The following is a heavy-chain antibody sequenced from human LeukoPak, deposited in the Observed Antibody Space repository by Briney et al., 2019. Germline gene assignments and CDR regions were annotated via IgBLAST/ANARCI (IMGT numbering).Heavy chain of an antibody. V-gene: IGHV3-23*01. D-gene: IGHD3-9*01. CDR3: AREAYDILTGWDPKTFDY. CDR2: ISSSGSGGNT. J-gene: IGHJ4*02. CDR1: GVTLSNYA. Sequence: GGSLRLSCVASGVTLSNYAMSWARQAPGKGLEWVSGISSSGSGGNTYYADSVKGRFTISRDNSKNTLYLQMNSLRTEDTAVYYCAREAYDILTGWDPKTFDYWGQGALVTVSS.